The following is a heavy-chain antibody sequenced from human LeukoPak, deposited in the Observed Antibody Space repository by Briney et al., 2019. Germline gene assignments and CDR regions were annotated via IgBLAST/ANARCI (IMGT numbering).Heavy chain of an antibody. CDR3: ARRPTVSAYGVRSYYFDY. Sequence: SETLSLTCTVSGYSISSGYYWGWIRQPPGKGLEWIGSIYHSGSTYYNPSLKSRVTISVDTSKNQFSLKLSSVTAADTAVYYCARRPTVSAYGVRSYYFDYWGQGTLVTVSS. J-gene: IGHJ4*02. CDR2: IYHSGST. V-gene: IGHV4-38-2*02. D-gene: IGHD3-16*01. CDR1: GYSISSGYY.